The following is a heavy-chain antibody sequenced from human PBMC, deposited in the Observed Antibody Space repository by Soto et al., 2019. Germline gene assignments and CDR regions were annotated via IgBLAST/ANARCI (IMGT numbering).Heavy chain of an antibody. CDR3: ARLRIATNNYKWFDP. CDR2: IYVTGAV. V-gene: IGHV4-31*03. D-gene: IGHD2-21*01. J-gene: IGHJ5*02. Sequence: QVRLQESGPGLVKPSETLSLTCSVSGAALNSGNYYWSWIRQVPGKGLEGIGHIYVTGAVDYNPSLRDRITISQDTSDRQFSLNLRLVTAADTAVYYCARLRIATNNYKWFDPWGPGHPGHRLL. CDR1: GAALNSGNYY.